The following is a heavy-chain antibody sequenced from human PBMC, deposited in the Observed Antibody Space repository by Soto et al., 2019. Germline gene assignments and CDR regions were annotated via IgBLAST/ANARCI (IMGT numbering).Heavy chain of an antibody. J-gene: IGHJ4*02. CDR1: GFTFSDYY. CDR2: ISSSGNTT. Sequence: QVQLVESGGGLVKPGGSLRLSCAASGFTFSDYYMSWVRQAPGKGLEWVSYISSSGNTTHYADSVKGRFTVSRDNAKNSLYLQMNSLRAEDTAVYYCARDFSIHYDFWSGYSRGLGFWGQGTLVTVSS. V-gene: IGHV3-11*01. CDR3: ARDFSIHYDFWSGYSRGLGF. D-gene: IGHD3-3*01.